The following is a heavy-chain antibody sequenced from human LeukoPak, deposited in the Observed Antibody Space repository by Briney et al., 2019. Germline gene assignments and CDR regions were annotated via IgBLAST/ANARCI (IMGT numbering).Heavy chain of an antibody. CDR1: GYTLTELS. CDR2: FDPEDGET. CDR3: ATDRRFRGSYFFDY. D-gene: IGHD1-26*01. J-gene: IGHJ4*02. V-gene: IGHV1-24*01. Sequence: ASVKVSCKVSGYTLTELSMHWVRQAPGKGLEWMGGFDPEDGETIYAQKFQGRVTMTEDTSTDTAYMELSSLRSEDTAVYYCATDRRFRGSYFFDYWGQGTLVTVSS.